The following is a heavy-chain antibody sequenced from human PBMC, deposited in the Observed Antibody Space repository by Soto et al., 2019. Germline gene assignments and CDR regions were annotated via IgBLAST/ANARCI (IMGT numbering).Heavy chain of an antibody. V-gene: IGHV1-2*02. Sequence: QVQLVQSGAEVKKPGASVKVSCKASGYTFTDYYMHWVRQAPGQGLEWMGWINANSGGTNYPQKFQGRVTLTRDTAIIPVYMELSSLIFDDTAVYYCASGESSNWPDFWGRETMVTFSS. CDR2: INANSGGT. CDR1: GYTFTDYY. J-gene: IGHJ4*02. CDR3: ASGESSNWPDF. D-gene: IGHD6-13*01.